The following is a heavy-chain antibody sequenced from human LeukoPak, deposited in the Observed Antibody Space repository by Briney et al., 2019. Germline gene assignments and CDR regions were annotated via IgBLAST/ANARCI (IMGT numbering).Heavy chain of an antibody. J-gene: IGHJ5*02. Sequence: SGTLSLTCTVYGGSFSGYYWSWIRQPPGKGLEWIGEINHSGSTNYNPSLKSRVTISVDTSKNQFSLKLSSVTAADTAVYYCARSLGVYGPDWFDPWGQGTLVTVSP. CDR1: GGSFSGYY. CDR3: ARSLGVYGPDWFDP. V-gene: IGHV4-34*01. D-gene: IGHD3-16*01. CDR2: INHSGST.